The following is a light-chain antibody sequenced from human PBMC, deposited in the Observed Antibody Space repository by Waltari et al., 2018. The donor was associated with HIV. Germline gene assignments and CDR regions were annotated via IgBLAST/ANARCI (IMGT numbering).Light chain of an antibody. CDR1: NIGSKS. J-gene: IGLJ2*01. CDR2: YDA. CDR3: QVWDSGNDHQF. V-gene: IGLV3-21*04. Sequence: SYVLTQPPSVSVAPGKTARISCQGDNIGSKSVHWYQQKPGQAPKLVIFYDADRPSGIPERFSGSNSGNSATLTISSVEAGDEADYHCQVWDSGNDHQFFGGGTKLTVL.